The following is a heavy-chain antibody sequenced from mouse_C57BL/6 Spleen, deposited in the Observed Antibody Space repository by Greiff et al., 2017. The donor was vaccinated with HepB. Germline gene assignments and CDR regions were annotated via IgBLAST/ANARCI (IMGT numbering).Heavy chain of an antibody. J-gene: IGHJ2*01. D-gene: IGHD1-1*01. CDR3: ARASPPFITTVVAPFDY. Sequence: QVQLKESGAELVRPGTSVKVSCKASGYAFTNYLIEWVKQRPGQGLEWIGVINPGSGGTNYNEKFKGKATLTADKSSSTAYMQLSSLTSEDSAVYFCARASPPFITTVVAPFDYWGQGTTLTVSS. CDR2: INPGSGGT. CDR1: GYAFTNYL. V-gene: IGHV1-54*01.